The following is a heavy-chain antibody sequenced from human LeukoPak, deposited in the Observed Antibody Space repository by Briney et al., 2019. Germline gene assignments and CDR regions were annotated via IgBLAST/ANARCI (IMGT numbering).Heavy chain of an antibody. V-gene: IGHV1-69*13. J-gene: IGHJ5*02. CDR3: ARDPCSSTSCFNWFDP. Sequence: ASVKVSCKASGGTFSSYAISWVRQAPGQGLEWMGGIIPIFGTANYAQKFQGRVTITADESTSTAYIELSSLRSEDTAVYYCARDPCSSTSCFNWFDPWGQGTLVTVSS. CDR2: IIPIFGTA. D-gene: IGHD2-2*01. CDR1: GGTFSSYA.